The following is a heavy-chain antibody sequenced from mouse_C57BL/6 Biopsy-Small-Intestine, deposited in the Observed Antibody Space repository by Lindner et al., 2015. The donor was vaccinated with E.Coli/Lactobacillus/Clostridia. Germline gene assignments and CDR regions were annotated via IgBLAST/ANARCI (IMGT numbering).Heavy chain of an antibody. V-gene: IGHV1-20*01. CDR2: LNPYNGDT. CDR1: GYSFTGYF. J-gene: IGHJ2*01. D-gene: IGHD1-1*01. Sequence: EVQLQESGPELVKPGDSVKISCKASGYSFTGYFMNWVMQSHGKSLEWIGRLNPYNGDTFYNQKFKGKATLTVDKSSSTAHMELRSLTSEDSAVYYCARAGYYGSNYFDYWGQGATLTVSS. CDR3: ARAGYYGSNYFDY.